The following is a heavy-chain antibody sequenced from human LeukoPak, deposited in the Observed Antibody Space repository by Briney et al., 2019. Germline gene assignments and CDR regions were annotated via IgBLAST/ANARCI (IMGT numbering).Heavy chain of an antibody. CDR1: GGSFSGYY. CDR2: IYYSGST. V-gene: IGHV4-59*01. Sequence: SETLSLTCAVYGGSFSGYYWSWIRQPPGKGMEWIGYIYYSGSTNYNPSLKSRVTISVDTSKKQVSLNLSSVTAADTAVYYCARVAARYVGMDVWGQGTTVTVSS. CDR3: ARVAARYVGMDV. D-gene: IGHD6-6*01. J-gene: IGHJ6*02.